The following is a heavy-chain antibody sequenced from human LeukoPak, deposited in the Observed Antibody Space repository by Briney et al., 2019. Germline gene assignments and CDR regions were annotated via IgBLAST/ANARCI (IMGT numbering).Heavy chain of an antibody. Sequence: PGGSLRLSCAASGFTFSSYWMSWVRQAPGKGLEWVANIKQDGSEKYYVDSVKGRFTISKDNAKNSLYLQMNSLRAEDTAVYYCTRDVVAGLYYYYYYYMDVWGKGTTVTVSS. J-gene: IGHJ6*03. CDR1: GFTFSSYW. CDR2: IKQDGSEK. D-gene: IGHD6-19*01. V-gene: IGHV3-7*01. CDR3: TRDVVAGLYYYYYYYMDV.